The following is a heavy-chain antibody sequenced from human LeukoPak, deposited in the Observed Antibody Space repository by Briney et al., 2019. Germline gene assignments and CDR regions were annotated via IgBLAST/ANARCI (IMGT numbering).Heavy chain of an antibody. CDR3: ARVAVSGPTGWFDS. D-gene: IGHD2-8*02. V-gene: IGHV3-21*01. CDR1: GFTFSSYS. J-gene: IGHJ5*01. CDR2: ISSSSSYI. Sequence: GGSLRLSCAASGFTFSSYSMNWVRQAPGKGLEWVSSISSSSSYIYYADSVKGRFTISRDNVDNVVYLQMNSLGAEDTVVYYCARVAVSGPTGWFDSWGQGTLVIVSS.